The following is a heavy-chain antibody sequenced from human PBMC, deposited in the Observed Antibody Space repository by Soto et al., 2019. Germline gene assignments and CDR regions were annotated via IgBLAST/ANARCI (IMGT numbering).Heavy chain of an antibody. J-gene: IGHJ6*02. D-gene: IGHD6-19*01. CDR1: GFIFSNFG. Sequence: QVQLVESGGGVVQPGRSLRLSCAASGFIFSNFGMHWVRQAQARGLEWVAVIRYDGSNEYYADSVRGRFTISKDNSKKTLYLQMNSLRAEDTAVYYCARDDIPGIAVATYGMDVWGQGTTISVSS. CDR3: ARDDIPGIAVATYGMDV. V-gene: IGHV3-33*01. CDR2: IRYDGSNE.